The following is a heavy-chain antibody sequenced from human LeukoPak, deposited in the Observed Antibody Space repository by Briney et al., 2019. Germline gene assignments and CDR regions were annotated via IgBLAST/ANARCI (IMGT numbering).Heavy chain of an antibody. Sequence: SETLSLTCTVSGGSISSYYWSWIRQPPGEGLEWIGYIYYSGSTNYNPSLKSRVTISVDTSKHQFYLKLSSVTAAHTAVYYCTRAPNFYDSSCYYYSDYWGQGTLVTVSS. J-gene: IGHJ4*02. CDR3: TRAPNFYDSSCYYYSDY. CDR1: GGSISSYY. V-gene: IGHV4-59*01. D-gene: IGHD3-22*01. CDR2: IYYSGST.